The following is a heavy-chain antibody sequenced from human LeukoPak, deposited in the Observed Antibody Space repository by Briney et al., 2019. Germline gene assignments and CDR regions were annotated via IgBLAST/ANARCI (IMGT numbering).Heavy chain of an antibody. CDR3: ARSGSYHDAFDI. J-gene: IGHJ3*02. Sequence: SETLSLTCTVSGGSISSYYWSWIRQPPGKGLEWIGYIYYSGSTNYNPSLKSRVTISVDTSKNQFSLRLSPVTAADTAVYYCARSGSYHDAFDIWGQGTMVTVSS. V-gene: IGHV4-59*08. CDR1: GGSISSYY. CDR2: IYYSGST. D-gene: IGHD1-26*01.